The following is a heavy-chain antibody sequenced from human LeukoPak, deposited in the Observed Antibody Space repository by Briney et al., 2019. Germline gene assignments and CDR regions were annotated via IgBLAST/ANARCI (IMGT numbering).Heavy chain of an antibody. J-gene: IGHJ4*02. CDR1: GFTFSSYR. CDR2: ISSSSSYT. D-gene: IGHD6-19*01. V-gene: IGHV3-21*01. Sequence: GGSLRLSCAASGFTFSSYRMNWVRRAPGKGLEWVSSISSSSSYTYYAESVKGRFTISRDNAKNSLYLQMNSLRAEDTAVYYCAREGSGVAGHFDYWGQGTLVTVSS. CDR3: AREGSGVAGHFDY.